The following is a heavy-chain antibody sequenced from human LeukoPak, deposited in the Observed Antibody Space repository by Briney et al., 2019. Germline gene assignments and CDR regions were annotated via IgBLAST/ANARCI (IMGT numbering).Heavy chain of an antibody. V-gene: IGHV3-33*01. CDR2: IWSDGNIK. J-gene: IGHJ4*02. Sequence: GGSLRLSCTASGFTFSTYGMHWVRQAPGKGLEWVAIIWSDGNIKYYADSVKGRFTISRDNSKNTLYLQMDSLRAEDTAVYYCARGPMVRGVIWTYYFDYWGQGTLVTVSS. CDR1: GFTFSTYG. CDR3: ARGPMVRGVIWTYYFDY. D-gene: IGHD3-10*01.